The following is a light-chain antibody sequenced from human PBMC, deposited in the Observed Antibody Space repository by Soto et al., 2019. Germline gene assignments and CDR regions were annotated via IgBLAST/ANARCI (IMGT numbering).Light chain of an antibody. J-gene: IGKJ1*01. V-gene: IGKV1-5*03. CDR3: QDYSTDSRT. Sequence: DIPMTQSPSTLSASVGDRVSITCRASQAISWLAWYQQKPGKAPKALIYRASSLESGVPSRFSGSGSGTDFTLTISSLQPDDFATYYCQDYSTDSRTFGQGTRVEIK. CDR1: QAISW. CDR2: RAS.